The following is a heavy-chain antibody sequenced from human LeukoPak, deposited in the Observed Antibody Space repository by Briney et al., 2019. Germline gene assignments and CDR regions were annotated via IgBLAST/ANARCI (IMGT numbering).Heavy chain of an antibody. CDR2: ISYDGSNK. CDR1: GFTFSSYG. J-gene: IGHJ4*02. CDR3: AKPGGGSGSYYIY. Sequence: GGSLRLSCAASGFTFSSYGMHWVRQAPGKGLEWVAVISYDGSNKYYADSVKGRFTISRDSSKNTLYLQMNSLRAEDTAVYYCAKPGGGSGSYYIYWGQGTLVTVSS. D-gene: IGHD3-10*01. V-gene: IGHV3-30*18.